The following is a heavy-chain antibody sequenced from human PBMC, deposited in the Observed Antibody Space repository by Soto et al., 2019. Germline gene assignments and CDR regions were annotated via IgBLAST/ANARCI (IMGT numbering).Heavy chain of an antibody. CDR1: GFTFISYA. V-gene: IGHV3-23*01. Sequence: PGGSLRLSCAASGFTFISYAMSWVRQAPWKGLEWVSAISGSGGSTYYADSVKGRFTISRDNSKNTLYLQMNSLRAEDTAVYYCAKVATQHYYYYGMDVWGKGTTVTVSS. CDR3: AKVATQHYYYYGMDV. D-gene: IGHD5-12*01. J-gene: IGHJ6*04. CDR2: ISGSGGST.